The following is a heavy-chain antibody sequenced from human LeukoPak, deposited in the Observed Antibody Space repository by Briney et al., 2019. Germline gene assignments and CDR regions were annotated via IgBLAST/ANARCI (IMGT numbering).Heavy chain of an antibody. Sequence: ETLRLSCAASGFTFSSYGMSWIRQPPGKGLEWIGEVNHSGSTNYNPSLKSRVTISVDTSKNQFSLKLSSVTAADTAVYYCARQGPYSFDYWGQGTLVTVSS. V-gene: IGHV4-34*01. CDR1: GFTFSSYG. J-gene: IGHJ4*02. CDR2: VNHSGST. D-gene: IGHD1-26*01. CDR3: ARQGPYSFDY.